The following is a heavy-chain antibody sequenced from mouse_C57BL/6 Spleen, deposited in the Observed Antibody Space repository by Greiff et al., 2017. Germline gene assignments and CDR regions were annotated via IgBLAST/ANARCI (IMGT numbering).Heavy chain of an antibody. CDR2: INPNDGST. J-gene: IGHJ4*01. D-gene: IGHD1-1*01. CDR1: GYSFTDYN. V-gene: IGHV1-39*01. Sequence: EVQLLQSGPELVKPGASVKISCKASGYSFTDYNMNWVKQSHGKGLEWIGVINPNDGSTSYNQKFKGKATLTVDQSSSTAYMQLSSLTSEDSAVYYCARWSYYGENSGLDYWGQGTSVTVSA. CDR3: ARWSYYGENSGLDY.